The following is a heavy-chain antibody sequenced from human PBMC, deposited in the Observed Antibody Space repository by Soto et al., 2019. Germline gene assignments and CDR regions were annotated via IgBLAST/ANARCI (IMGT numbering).Heavy chain of an antibody. V-gene: IGHV3-23*01. CDR2: ISGSGGST. D-gene: IGHD2-15*01. CDR3: AKDNIVVVAANDAFDI. Sequence: GGSLRLSCAASGFTLSSYAMSWVRQAPGKGLEWVSAISGSGGSTYYADSVKGRFTISRDNSKNTLYLQMNSLRAEDTAVYYCAKDNIVVVAANDAFDIWGQGTMVTVSS. CDR1: GFTLSSYA. J-gene: IGHJ3*02.